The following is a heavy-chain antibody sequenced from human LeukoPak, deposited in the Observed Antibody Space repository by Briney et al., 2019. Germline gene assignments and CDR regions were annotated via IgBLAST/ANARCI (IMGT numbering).Heavy chain of an antibody. CDR3: SRAGGVAVAGDY. V-gene: IGHV1-18*01. CDR2: ISAYNGNA. J-gene: IGHJ4*02. CDR1: GYIFPNYG. D-gene: IGHD3-16*01. Sequence: ASVKVSCKASGYIFPNYGISWVRQAPGQGPGWLGWISAYNGNANYAQKLQGRVTLTTDSATTTAYMELRSLRSEDTAIYYCSRAGGVAVAGDYWGQGTLVSVSS.